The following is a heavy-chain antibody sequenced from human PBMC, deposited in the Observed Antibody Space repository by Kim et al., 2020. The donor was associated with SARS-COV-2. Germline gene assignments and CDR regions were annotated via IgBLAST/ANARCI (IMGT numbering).Heavy chain of an antibody. V-gene: IGHV7-4-1*02. CDR3: AREPPSPFLEWFYDAFDI. CDR2: INTNTGNP. Sequence: ASVKVSCKASGYTFTSYAMNWVRQAPGQGLEWMGWINTNTGNPTYAQGFTGRFVFSLDTSVSTAYLQISSLKAEDTAVYYCAREPPSPFLEWFYDAFDIWGQGTMVTVSS. D-gene: IGHD3-3*02. CDR1: GYTFTSYA. J-gene: IGHJ3*02.